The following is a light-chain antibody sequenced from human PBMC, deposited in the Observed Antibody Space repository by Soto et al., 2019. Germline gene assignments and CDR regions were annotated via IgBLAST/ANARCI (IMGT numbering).Light chain of an antibody. CDR3: AAWDGSLNVVL. J-gene: IGLJ3*02. V-gene: IGLV1-44*01. CDR2: SSN. Sequence: QPVLTQPPSASGTPGQRVTISCSGSSSNIGTNTVNWYQQFPRSAPKLLMYSSNQRPSGVPDRFSGSKSGTSASLAISGLQPEDEADYYCAAWDGSLNVVLFGGGTKLTVL. CDR1: SSNIGTNT.